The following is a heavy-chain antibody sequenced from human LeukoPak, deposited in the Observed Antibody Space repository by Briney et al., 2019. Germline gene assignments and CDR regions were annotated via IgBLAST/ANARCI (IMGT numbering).Heavy chain of an antibody. Sequence: GGSLRLSCAASGFTSSSYEMNWVRRAPGKGLEWVSYISSSGSTIYYADSVKGRFTISRDNAKNSLYLQMNSLRAEDTAVYYCARAPPVSDYYDSSGYYPWGQGTLVTVSS. CDR2: ISSSGSTI. CDR1: GFTSSSYE. D-gene: IGHD3-22*01. J-gene: IGHJ5*02. CDR3: ARAPPVSDYYDSSGYYP. V-gene: IGHV3-48*03.